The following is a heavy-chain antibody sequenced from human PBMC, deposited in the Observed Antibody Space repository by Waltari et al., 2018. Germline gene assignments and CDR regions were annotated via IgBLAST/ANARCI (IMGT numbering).Heavy chain of an antibody. J-gene: IGHJ4*02. CDR1: GFTVSSNY. D-gene: IGHD2-2*01. CDR3: ARVCSSTSCYVGY. Sequence: EVQLVESGGGLIQPGGSLRLSCAASGFTVSSNYMSWVRQAPGKGLEWVSVRYSGGSTVYADSVKGRFTISRDNSKNTLYLQMNSLGAEDTAVYYCARVCSSTSCYVGYWGQGTLVTVSS. V-gene: IGHV3-53*01. CDR2: RYSGGST.